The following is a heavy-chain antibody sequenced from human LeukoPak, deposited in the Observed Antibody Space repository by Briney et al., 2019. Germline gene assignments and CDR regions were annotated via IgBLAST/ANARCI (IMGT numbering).Heavy chain of an antibody. CDR2: IYYSGST. CDR3: ARAVGPYYDSSGYPIFFDY. Sequence: SETLSLTCTVSGGSISSSSYYWGWIRQPPGKGLEWIGSIYYSGSTYYNPSLKSRVTISVDTSKNQFSLKLSSVTAADTAVYYCARAVGPYYDSSGYPIFFDYWGQGTLVTVSS. J-gene: IGHJ4*02. D-gene: IGHD3-22*01. V-gene: IGHV4-39*01. CDR1: GGSISSSSYY.